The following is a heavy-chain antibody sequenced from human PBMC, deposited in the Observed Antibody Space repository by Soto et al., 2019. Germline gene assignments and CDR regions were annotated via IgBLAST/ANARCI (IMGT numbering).Heavy chain of an antibody. J-gene: IGHJ6*02. V-gene: IGHV1-69*01. CDR3: ARVLYYGSGSYSPYGMDV. CDR1: GVSFNPNG. Sequence: QVPLVQSGAEVKKPGSSVKVSCKTSGVSFNPNGIGWVRQAPGHGLEWMGGVSPPSRTSHYARKFQGRISITADASTGTVHMELSSLTSEDTAQYYCARVLYYGSGSYSPYGMDVWGQGTTVTVSS. CDR2: VSPPSRTS. D-gene: IGHD3-10*01.